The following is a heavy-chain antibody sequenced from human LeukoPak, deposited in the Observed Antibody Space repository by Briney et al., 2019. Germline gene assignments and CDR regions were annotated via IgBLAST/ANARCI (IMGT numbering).Heavy chain of an antibody. CDR3: ATSNDAKIAPFDH. CDR2: INTKGET. J-gene: IGHJ4*02. CDR1: GVSMSAYQ. Sequence: ASETLSLTCTVSGVSMSAYQWSWVRQSPEKGLEWIGCINTKGETSYNPSLKSRVTTSVDTSKSQFSLRLTSVTAADTAVYYCATSNDAKIAPFDHWGQGAPVTVSS. V-gene: IGHV4-4*09. D-gene: IGHD2-21*01.